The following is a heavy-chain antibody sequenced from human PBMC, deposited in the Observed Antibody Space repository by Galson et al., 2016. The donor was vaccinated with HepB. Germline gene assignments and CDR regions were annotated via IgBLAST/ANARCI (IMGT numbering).Heavy chain of an antibody. V-gene: IGHV5-51*01. CDR3: ARHECRGSDCFSAYDF. CDR2: VYPGNSEI. J-gene: IGHJ3*01. D-gene: IGHD2-21*02. CDR1: GYRFANYW. Sequence: QSGAEVKKPGESLKISCKGSGYRFANYWIGWVRQMPGKGLESMGIVYPGNSEIRYSPSFQVQVTISADKSITPVYLQWNSLKASDSAIYYCARHECRGSDCFSAYDFWGQGTVVAVSS.